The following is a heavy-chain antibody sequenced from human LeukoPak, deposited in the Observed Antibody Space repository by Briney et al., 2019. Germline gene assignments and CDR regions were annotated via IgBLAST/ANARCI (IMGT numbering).Heavy chain of an antibody. CDR1: GFTFSSHW. V-gene: IGHV3-7*01. D-gene: IGHD3-10*02. J-gene: IGHJ4*02. Sequence: GGSLRLSCAASGFTFSSHWMIWVRQAPGKGLKWVANIRQDGTEIYYVDSVKGRFTISRDNAKNSLYLQMNSLRADDTAVYYCARCSSRRSASDYWGQGTLVTVSS. CDR2: IRQDGTEI. CDR3: ARCSSRRSASDY.